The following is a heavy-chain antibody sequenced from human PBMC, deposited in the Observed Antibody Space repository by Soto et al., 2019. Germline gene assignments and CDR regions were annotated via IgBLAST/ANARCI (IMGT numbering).Heavy chain of an antibody. D-gene: IGHD3-10*01. Sequence: GGSMKLSSAASGFTFSSYAMSWVRQAPGKGLEWVSAISGSGGSTYYADSVKGRFTISRDNSKNTLYLQMNSLRAEDTAVYYCAKDFAPNLTTMVRGVIIPHFDYWGQGTLVTVSS. V-gene: IGHV3-23*01. CDR3: AKDFAPNLTTMVRGVIIPHFDY. CDR1: GFTFSSYA. CDR2: ISGSGGST. J-gene: IGHJ4*02.